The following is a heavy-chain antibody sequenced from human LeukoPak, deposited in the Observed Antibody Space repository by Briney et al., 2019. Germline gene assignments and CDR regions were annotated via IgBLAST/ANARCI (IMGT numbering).Heavy chain of an antibody. CDR2: IYWDDDK. CDR1: GFSLSTSGVG. Sequence: SGPTLVKPTQTLTLTWYFSGFSLSTSGVGVGWIRQPPGKALEWLALIYWDDDKRYSPSLKSRLTITKDTSKNQVVLTMTNMDPSAVSTYCSAHSPITMVRGADGFDYWGQGTLVTVSS. V-gene: IGHV2-5*02. J-gene: IGHJ4*02. D-gene: IGHD3-10*01. CDR3: AHSPITMVRGADGFDY.